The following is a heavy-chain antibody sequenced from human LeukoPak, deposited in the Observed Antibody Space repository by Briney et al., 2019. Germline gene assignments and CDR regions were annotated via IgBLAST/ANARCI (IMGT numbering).Heavy chain of an antibody. CDR2: INHSGST. J-gene: IGHJ4*02. Sequence: SETLSLTCGVSGGSISSSNWWSWVRQPPGKGLEWIGEINHSGSTNYNPSLKSRVTISVDTSKNQFSLKLSSVTAADTAVYYCARFRRGIDIVVVPVGDYWGQGTLVTVSS. CDR1: GGSISSSNW. CDR3: ARFRRGIDIVVVPVGDY. D-gene: IGHD2-2*01. V-gene: IGHV4-4*02.